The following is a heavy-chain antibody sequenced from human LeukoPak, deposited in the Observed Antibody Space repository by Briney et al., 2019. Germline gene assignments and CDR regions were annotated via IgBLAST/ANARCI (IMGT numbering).Heavy chain of an antibody. CDR1: GGSITGGNYD. Sequence: SETLSLTCTVYGGSITGGNYDWSWVRQPAGKGLEWIGRIYTSGSTNYNPSLKSRVAISLDTSKNQVSLKLISVTAADTAIYYCARRVGWNAFYIWGQGTVVTVSS. CDR3: ARRVGWNAFYI. D-gene: IGHD1-26*01. J-gene: IGHJ3*02. CDR2: IYTSGST. V-gene: IGHV4-61*02.